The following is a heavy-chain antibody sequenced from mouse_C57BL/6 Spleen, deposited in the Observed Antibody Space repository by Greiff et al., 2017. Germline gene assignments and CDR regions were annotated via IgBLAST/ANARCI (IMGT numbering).Heavy chain of an antibody. Sequence: QVQLQQPGAELMKPGASVKLSCKATGYTFTGYWIEWVKQRPGHGLEWIGEILPGSGSTNYNEKFKGKATFTADTTSNTTYMQLSSLTTTESAIYYCATIVYYGNFDYWGQGTTLTVSS. J-gene: IGHJ2*01. CDR3: ATIVYYGNFDY. D-gene: IGHD2-1*01. CDR1: GYTFTGYW. CDR2: ILPGSGST. V-gene: IGHV1-9*01.